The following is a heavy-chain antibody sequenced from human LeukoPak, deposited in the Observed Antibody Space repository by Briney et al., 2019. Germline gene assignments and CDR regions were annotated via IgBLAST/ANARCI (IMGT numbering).Heavy chain of an antibody. CDR1: GYTFTSYG. CDR2: ISAYNGNT. D-gene: IGHD2-2*01. CDR3: ARADYCSSTSCPPHYFDY. V-gene: IGHV1-18*01. J-gene: IGHJ4*02. Sequence: ASVKVSCKASGYTFTSYGISWVRQAPGQGLEWMGWISAYNGNTNYAQKLQGRATMTTDTSTSTAYMELRSLRSDDTAVYYCARADYCSSTSCPPHYFDYWGQGTLVTVSS.